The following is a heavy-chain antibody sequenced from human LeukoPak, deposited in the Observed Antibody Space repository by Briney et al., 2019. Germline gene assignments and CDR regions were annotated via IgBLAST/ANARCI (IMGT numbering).Heavy chain of an antibody. J-gene: IGHJ4*02. CDR1: GGTFSSYA. V-gene: IGHV1-69*01. D-gene: IGHD3-10*01. CDR2: IIPIFGTA. CDR3: AGAGGFWGGAARFDY. Sequence: GSSVKVSCKASGGTFSSYAISWVRQAPGQGLEWMGGIIPIFGTANYAQKFQGRVTITADESTSTAYMELSSLSADDADVSYCAGAGGFWGGAARFDYWGQGTLVTVSS.